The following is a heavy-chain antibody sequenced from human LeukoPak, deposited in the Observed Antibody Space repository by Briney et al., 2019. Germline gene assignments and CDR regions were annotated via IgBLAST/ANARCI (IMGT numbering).Heavy chain of an antibody. CDR1: GYSFTSYW. Sequence: GESLKISFKGSGYSFTSYWIGWVRQMPGKGLEWMGIIYPGDSDTRYSPSFQGQVTISADKSISTAYLQWSSLKASDTAMYYCARHLKYSSSAGVNWFDPWGQGTLVTVSS. CDR2: IYPGDSDT. D-gene: IGHD6-6*01. J-gene: IGHJ5*02. V-gene: IGHV5-51*01. CDR3: ARHLKYSSSAGVNWFDP.